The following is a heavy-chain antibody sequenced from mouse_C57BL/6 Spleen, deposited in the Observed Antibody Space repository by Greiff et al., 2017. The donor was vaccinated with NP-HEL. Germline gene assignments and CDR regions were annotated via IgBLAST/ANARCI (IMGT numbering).Heavy chain of an antibody. D-gene: IGHD2-5*01. CDR2: IYPGSGST. CDR1: GYTFTSYW. V-gene: IGHV1-55*01. J-gene: IGHJ2*01. CDR3: ARKAYYSNYGAFFDY. Sequence: VQLQQPGAELVKPGASVKMSCKASGYTFTSYWITWVKQRPGQGLEWIGDIYPGSGSTNYNEKFKSKATLTVDTSSSTAYMQLSSLTSEDSAVSYGARKAYYSNYGAFFDYWGQGTTLTVSS.